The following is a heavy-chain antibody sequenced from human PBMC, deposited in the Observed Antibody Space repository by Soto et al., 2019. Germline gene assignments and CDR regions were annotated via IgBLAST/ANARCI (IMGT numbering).Heavy chain of an antibody. D-gene: IGHD2-21*01. Sequence: EVQLLESGGGLVQPGGSLRLFCAASGFTFSSYAMSWIREAPGKGLEWVSAISGSGGSTYYADSVKGRFTISRDNSQNTMHLQMNSLRAEDTAVYYCAKDGHCGGECYQIDYWGQGTLVTVSS. CDR2: ISGSGGST. CDR3: AKDGHCGGECYQIDY. J-gene: IGHJ4*02. CDR1: GFTFSSYA. V-gene: IGHV3-23*01.